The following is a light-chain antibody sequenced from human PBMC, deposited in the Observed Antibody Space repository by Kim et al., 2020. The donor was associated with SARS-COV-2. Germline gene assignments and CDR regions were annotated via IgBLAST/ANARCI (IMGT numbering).Light chain of an antibody. CDR1: QGLVYTDGKTY. CDR2: KVS. J-gene: IGKJ4*01. V-gene: IGKV2-30*01. Sequence: DVVMTQSPLSLSVTLGQPASIACRSSQGLVYTDGKTYLSWFQQRPGQSPRRLIYKVSNRDSGVPDRFSGSGSGTDFTLKISRVEAEDVGLYYCMQGTHWPLTFGGGTKVDIK. CDR3: MQGTHWPLT.